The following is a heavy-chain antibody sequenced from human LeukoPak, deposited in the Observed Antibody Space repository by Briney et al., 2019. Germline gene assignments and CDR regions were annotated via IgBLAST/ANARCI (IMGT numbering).Heavy chain of an antibody. V-gene: IGHV3-33*01. CDR3: ARAIVVVPAASLSEDLGYGMDV. CDR1: GFTFSSYG. D-gene: IGHD2-2*01. Sequence: PGGSLRLSCAASGFTFSSYGMHWVRQAPGKGLEWVAVIWYDGSNKYYADSVKGRFTISRDNSKNTLYLQMNSLRAEDTAVYYCARAIVVVPAASLSEDLGYGMDVWGQGTTVTVSS. CDR2: IWYDGSNK. J-gene: IGHJ6*02.